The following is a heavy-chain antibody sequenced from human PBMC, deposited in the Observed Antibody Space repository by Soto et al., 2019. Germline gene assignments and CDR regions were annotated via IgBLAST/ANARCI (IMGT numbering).Heavy chain of an antibody. J-gene: IGHJ5*02. D-gene: IGHD3-10*01. Sequence: QITLTESGPTLVKPTQSLTLTCTFSVFALSTDGPGVGWIRQPPGKALAWLALIYWDDDKSYNPSLQSRLTLTYDAPSNRMVLTMTNLDPVDTATYFCALLDGSQNSYGCHGDPWGQGTVVTVSS. V-gene: IGHV2-5*02. CDR1: VFALSTDGPG. CDR2: IYWDDDK. CDR3: ALLDGSQNSYGCHGDP.